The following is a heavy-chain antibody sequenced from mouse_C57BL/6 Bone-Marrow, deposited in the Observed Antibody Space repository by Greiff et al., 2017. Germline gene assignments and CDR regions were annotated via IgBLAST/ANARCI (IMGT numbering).Heavy chain of an antibody. CDR3: ALSIYDGSGYFDY. CDR1: GFYIKNTY. V-gene: IGHV14-3*01. J-gene: IGHJ2*01. D-gene: IGHD1-1*01. CDR2: IDPANGNT. Sequence: VQLKQSVAELVRPGASVKLSCTASGFYIKNTYMHWVHQRPEQGLEWLGRIDPANGNTKYAPRFPSQATITADSSSNTAYLQLSSLTSEATVNYCGALSIYDGSGYFDYWGQGTTLTVSS.